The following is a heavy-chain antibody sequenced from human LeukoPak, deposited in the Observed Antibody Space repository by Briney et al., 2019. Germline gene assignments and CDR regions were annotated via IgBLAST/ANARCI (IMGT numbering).Heavy chain of an antibody. J-gene: IGHJ4*02. Sequence: GGSLRLSCAASGFTFDDYVMHWVRQAPGKGLEWVSGINWNSGSIDYAGSVKGRFTISRDNAMNSLYLQMNTLRPEDTAVSYWEKGTKGGNRGGGYFFNKGGKGTLFPVS. CDR3: EKGTKGGNRGGGYFFNK. V-gene: IGHV3-9*01. CDR2: INWNSGSI. CDR1: GFTFDDYV. D-gene: IGHD3-9*01.